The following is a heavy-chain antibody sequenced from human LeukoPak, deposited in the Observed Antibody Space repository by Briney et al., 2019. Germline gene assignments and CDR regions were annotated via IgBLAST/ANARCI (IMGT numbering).Heavy chain of an antibody. D-gene: IGHD6-19*01. Sequence: SETLSLTCAVSGGSISSGGYSWSWIRQPPGKGLEWIGYIYHSGSTYYNPSLKSRVTISVDRSKNQFSLEMKSVTAADTAVYYCTRGWSSAGVFDTWGQGTVVTVSS. CDR3: TRGWSSAGVFDT. CDR1: GGSISSGGYS. V-gene: IGHV4-30-2*01. CDR2: IYHSGST. J-gene: IGHJ3*02.